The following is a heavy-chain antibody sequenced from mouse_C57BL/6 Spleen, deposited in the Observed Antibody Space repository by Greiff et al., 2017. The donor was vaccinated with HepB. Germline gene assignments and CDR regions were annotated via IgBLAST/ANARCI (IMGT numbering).Heavy chain of an antibody. CDR2: IDPANGNT. V-gene: IGHV14-3*01. CDR1: GFNIKNTY. Sequence: EVQLQQSVAELVRPGASVKLSCTASGFNIKNTYMHWVKQRPEQGLEWIGRIDPANGNTKYAPKFQGKATITADTSSNTAYLQLSSLTSEDTAIYYCAPLYCYGSSYGWYFDVWGTGTTVTVSS. J-gene: IGHJ1*03. CDR3: APLYCYGSSYGWYFDV. D-gene: IGHD1-1*01.